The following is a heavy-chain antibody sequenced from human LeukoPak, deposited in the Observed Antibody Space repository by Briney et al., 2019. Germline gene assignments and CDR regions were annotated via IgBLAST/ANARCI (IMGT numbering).Heavy chain of an antibody. D-gene: IGHD3-22*01. V-gene: IGHV4-59*01. CDR3: ARGYYYYDSSGGFDY. CDR2: IYYSGST. Sequence: PSETLSLTCAVYGGSFSGCYWSWIRQPPGKGLEWIGYIYYSGSTNYNPSLKSRVTISVDTSKNQFSLKLSSVTAADTAVYYCARGYYYYDSSGGFDYWGQGTLVTVSS. CDR1: GGSFSGCY. J-gene: IGHJ4*02.